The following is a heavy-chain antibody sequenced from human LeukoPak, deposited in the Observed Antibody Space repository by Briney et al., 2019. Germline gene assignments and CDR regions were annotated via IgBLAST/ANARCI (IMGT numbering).Heavy chain of an antibody. J-gene: IGHJ4*02. CDR2: ISGYNGNT. D-gene: IGHD6-13*01. V-gene: IGHV1-18*01. CDR1: GYTFTSYG. Sequence: ASVKVSCKASGYTFTSYGISWVRQAPGQGLEWMGWISGYNGNTNYAQKFQDRAVMTTDTSTSTVYMELRSLRSDDTAVYYCARDSSSWLHGHWGQGTLVTVSS. CDR3: ARDSSSWLHGH.